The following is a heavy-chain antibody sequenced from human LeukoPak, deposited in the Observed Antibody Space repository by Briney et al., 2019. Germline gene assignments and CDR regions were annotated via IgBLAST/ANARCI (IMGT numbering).Heavy chain of an antibody. CDR1: GSTVSSDY. J-gene: IGHJ4*02. CDR2: IDGTGST. CDR3: ARDASGSRPNY. D-gene: IGHD3-10*01. Sequence: GGSLRLSSAASGSTVSSDYMTWVRQAPGKGLEWVSSIDGTGSTNYADSVRGRFTISRDNSKNTLYLQMNSLRAEDTAIYYCARDASGSRPNYWGQGTLVTVTS. V-gene: IGHV3-53*01.